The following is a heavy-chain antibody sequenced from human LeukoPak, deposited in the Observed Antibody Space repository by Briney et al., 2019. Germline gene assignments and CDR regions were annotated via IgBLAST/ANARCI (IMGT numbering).Heavy chain of an antibody. D-gene: IGHD3-16*01. CDR3: SRLATFVAFDI. CDR2: ISGSSSAI. V-gene: IGHV3-48*01. J-gene: IGHJ3*02. Sequence: GGSLRLSCAASGFTFSSYSMNWVRQAPGKGLKWVSYISGSSSAIYYADSVKGRFTISRDNAKNSLYLQMNSLRAEDTAVYYCSRLATFVAFDIWGQGTMVTVSS. CDR1: GFTFSSYS.